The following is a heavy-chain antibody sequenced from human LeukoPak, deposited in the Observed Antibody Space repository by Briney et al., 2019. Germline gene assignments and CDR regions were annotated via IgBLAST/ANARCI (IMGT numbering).Heavy chain of an antibody. CDR3: AREVVHHYYYMDV. CDR1: GYTFTSYA. CDR2: INTNTGNP. Sequence: ASVKVSCKASGYTFTSYAMNWVRQAPGQGLEWMGWINTNTGNPTYAHGFTGRFVFSLDTSVSTAYLQISSLKAEDTAVYYCAREVVHHYYYMDVWGKGTTVTASS. J-gene: IGHJ6*03. V-gene: IGHV7-4-1*02.